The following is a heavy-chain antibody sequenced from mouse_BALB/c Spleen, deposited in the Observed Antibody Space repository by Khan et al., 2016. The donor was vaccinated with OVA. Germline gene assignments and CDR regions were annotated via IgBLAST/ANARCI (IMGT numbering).Heavy chain of an antibody. CDR2: ITYSGNT. D-gene: IGHD1-1*01. V-gene: IGHV3-2*02. CDR1: GYSITSDYA. CDR3: ARDYGSSYLFVDY. J-gene: IGHJ2*01. Sequence: EVQLQESGPGLVKPSQSLSLTCTVTGYSITSDYAWNWIRQFPGNKLEWMAYITYSGNTGYNPSLKGRISITRDTYKNQFFLQLNSVTTEATATYYCARDYGSSYLFVDYWGRGTTLTVSS.